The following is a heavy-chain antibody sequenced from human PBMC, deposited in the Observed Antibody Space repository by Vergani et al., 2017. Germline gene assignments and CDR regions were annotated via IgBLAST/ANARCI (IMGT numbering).Heavy chain of an antibody. CDR1: GFTFSSYG. CDR2: ISSSSSYI. V-gene: IGHV3-21*01. J-gene: IGHJ4*02. CDR3: AREEMAHLLDY. D-gene: IGHD5-24*01. Sequence: VQLVESGGGVVQPGRSLRLSCAASGFTFSSYGMHWVRQAPGKGLEWVSSISSSSSYIYYADSVKGRFTISRDNAKNSLYLQMNSLRAEDTAVYYCAREEMAHLLDYWGQGTLVTVSS.